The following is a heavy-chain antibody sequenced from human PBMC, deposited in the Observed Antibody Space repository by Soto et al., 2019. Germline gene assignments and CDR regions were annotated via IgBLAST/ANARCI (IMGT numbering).Heavy chain of an antibody. CDR1: GFTFSSYA. V-gene: IGHV3-23*01. J-gene: IGHJ4*02. CDR3: AKGAGAGIAAAGTYDY. D-gene: IGHD6-13*01. Sequence: VQLLESGGGLVQPGGSLRLSCAASGFTFSSYAMSWVRQAPGKGLEWVSAISGSGGSTYYADSVKGRFTISRDNSKNTLYLQMNSLRAEDTAVYYCAKGAGAGIAAAGTYDYWGQGTLVTVSS. CDR2: ISGSGGST.